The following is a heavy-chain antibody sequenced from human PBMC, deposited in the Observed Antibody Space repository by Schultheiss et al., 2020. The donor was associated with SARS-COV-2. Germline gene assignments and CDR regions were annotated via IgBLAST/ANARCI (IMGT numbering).Heavy chain of an antibody. Sequence: GGSLRLSCKGSGYSFTSYWIGWVRQMPGKGLEWMGRIDPSDSYTNYSPSFQGHVTISADKSISTAYLQWSSLKASDTAMYYCARVGVDTAMGHMGGDYYYYYGMDVWGQGTTVTVSS. V-gene: IGHV5-10-1*01. J-gene: IGHJ6*02. CDR1: GYSFTSYW. D-gene: IGHD5-18*01. CDR2: IDPSDSYT. CDR3: ARVGVDTAMGHMGGDYYYYYGMDV.